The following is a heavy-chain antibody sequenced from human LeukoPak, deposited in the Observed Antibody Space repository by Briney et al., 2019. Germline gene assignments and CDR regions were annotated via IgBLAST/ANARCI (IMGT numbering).Heavy chain of an antibody. CDR3: ARDRGAAAHDAFDI. J-gene: IGHJ3*02. V-gene: IGHV3-48*01. CDR1: GFTFSSYS. D-gene: IGHD6-13*01. Sequence: PGGSLRLSCAASGFTFSSYSMNWVRQAPGKGLEWVSYISSSSTSIYYADSVEGRFTISRDNSKNTLYLQMNSLRAEDTAVYYCARDRGAAAHDAFDIWGQGTMVTVSS. CDR2: ISSSSTSI.